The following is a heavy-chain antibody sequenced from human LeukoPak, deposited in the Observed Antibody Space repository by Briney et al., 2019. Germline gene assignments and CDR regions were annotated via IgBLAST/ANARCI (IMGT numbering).Heavy chain of an antibody. Sequence: SETLSLTCAVSGGSISSGAYSWIWVRQPPGKGLEWIGYIYHSGSTDYNPSFRSRVTISVDTSTNQFYLRLSSVTAADTAIYYCARGGYSNDFGPNWFDPWGQGTLVTVSS. D-gene: IGHD5-12*01. V-gene: IGHV4-61*08. CDR1: GGSISSGAYS. J-gene: IGHJ5*02. CDR2: IYHSGST. CDR3: ARGGYSNDFGPNWFDP.